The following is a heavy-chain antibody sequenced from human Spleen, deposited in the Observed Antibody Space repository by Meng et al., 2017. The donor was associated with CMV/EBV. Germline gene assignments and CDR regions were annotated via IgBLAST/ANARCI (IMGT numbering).Heavy chain of an antibody. CDR1: GFTVSSNF. CDR2: IISGGST. V-gene: IGHV3-66*01. J-gene: IGHJ3*02. Sequence: GESMKISCAASGFTVSSNFMSWARKAPGKGLGWVSLIISGGSTYYADAVKGRFTISRDNTKNSLYLQMNSLRAEDTAVYYCARDLLDERTTVTPFDAFDIWGQGTMVTVSS. D-gene: IGHD4-17*01. CDR3: ARDLLDERTTVTPFDAFDI.